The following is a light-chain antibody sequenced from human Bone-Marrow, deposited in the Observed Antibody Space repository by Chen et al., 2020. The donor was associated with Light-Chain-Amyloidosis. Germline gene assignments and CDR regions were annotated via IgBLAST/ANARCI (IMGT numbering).Light chain of an antibody. Sequence: QSVLTQPPSVSGAPGQRVTISCTGSSSNIGAGLDVHWYRQLPGTVPKLLIYGNNNRPSGGTDRVSGYKSGASASLAIAGRVAEDEADYYCQSYDSSLSGVVFGGGTKLTVL. V-gene: IGLV1-40*01. CDR1: SSNIGAGLD. J-gene: IGLJ2*01. CDR3: QSYDSSLSGVV. CDR2: GNN.